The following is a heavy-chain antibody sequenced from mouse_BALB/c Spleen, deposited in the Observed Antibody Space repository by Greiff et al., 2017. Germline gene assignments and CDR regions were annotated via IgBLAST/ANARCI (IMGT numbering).Heavy chain of an antibody. J-gene: IGHJ4*01. CDR1: GYSITSDYA. Sequence: VQLKESGPGLVKPSQSLSLTCTVTGYSITSDYAWNWIRQFPGNKLEWMGYISYSGSTSYNPSLKSRISITRDTSKNQFFLQLNSVTTEDTATYYGGRGGGRGAMDYWGQGTSVTVSS. D-gene: IGHD3-3*01. V-gene: IGHV3-2*02. CDR3: GRGGGRGAMDY. CDR2: ISYSGST.